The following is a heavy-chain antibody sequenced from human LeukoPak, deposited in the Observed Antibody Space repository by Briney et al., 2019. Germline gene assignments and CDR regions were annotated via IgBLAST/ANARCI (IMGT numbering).Heavy chain of an antibody. Sequence: GGSLRLSCAASGFTFSTYAMTWVRQAPGKGLEWVSAISGSGGSTGYADSVKGRFTISRDNAKNSLYLQMNSLRAEDTALYYCAKELEGGSGFDYWGQGTLVTVSS. CDR3: AKELEGGSGFDY. J-gene: IGHJ4*02. V-gene: IGHV3-23*01. D-gene: IGHD3-16*01. CDR2: ISGSGGST. CDR1: GFTFSTYA.